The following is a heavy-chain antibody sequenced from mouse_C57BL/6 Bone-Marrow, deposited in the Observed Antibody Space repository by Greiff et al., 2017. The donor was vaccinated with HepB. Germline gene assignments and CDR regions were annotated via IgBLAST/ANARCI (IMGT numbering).Heavy chain of an antibody. V-gene: IGHV5-4*01. CDR3: ARGEVFITTVVARGYFDV. Sequence: EVQRVESGGGLVKPGGSLKLSCAASGFTFSSYAMSWVRQTPEKRLEWVATISDGCSYTYYPDNVKGRFTISRDNAKNNLYLQMSHLKSEDTAMYYCARGEVFITTVVARGYFDVWGTGTTVTVSS. J-gene: IGHJ1*03. D-gene: IGHD1-1*01. CDR1: GFTFSSYA. CDR2: ISDGCSYT.